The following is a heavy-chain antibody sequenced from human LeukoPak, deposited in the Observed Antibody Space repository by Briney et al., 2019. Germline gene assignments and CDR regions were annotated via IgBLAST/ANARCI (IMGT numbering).Heavy chain of an antibody. J-gene: IGHJ4*02. CDR1: GYTFTAYY. D-gene: IGHD3-10*01. CDR3: ARAYGSGTSYHPDY. V-gene: IGHV1-2*02. CDR2: INPNSGDT. Sequence: ASVKVSCKASGYTFTAYYMHLVRQAPGQGLEWMGWINPNSGDTNSSQKLQDRVTLTRDTSISTAYMELSSLTSDDTAVYYCARAYGSGTSYHPDYWGQGTLVTVSS.